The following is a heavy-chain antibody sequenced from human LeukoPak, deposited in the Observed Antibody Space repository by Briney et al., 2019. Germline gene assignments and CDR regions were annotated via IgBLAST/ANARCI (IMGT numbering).Heavy chain of an antibody. V-gene: IGHV4-34*01. CDR3: ARARRYDFWSGYPTYYYYYMDV. J-gene: IGHJ6*03. Sequence: KPSETLSLTCAVYGGSFSGYYWSWIRQPPGKGLEWIGEINHSGSTNYNPSLKSRVTISVDTSKNQFSLKLSSVTAADTAVYYCARARRYDFWSGYPTYYYYYMDVWGKGTTLTVSS. CDR1: GGSFSGYY. CDR2: INHSGST. D-gene: IGHD3-3*01.